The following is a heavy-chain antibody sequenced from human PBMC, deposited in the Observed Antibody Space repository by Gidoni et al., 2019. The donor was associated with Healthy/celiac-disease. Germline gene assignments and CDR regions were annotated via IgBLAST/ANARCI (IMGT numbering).Heavy chain of an antibody. J-gene: IGHJ4*02. CDR1: GFTFDDYA. Sequence: EVQLLESGGGLVQPGRSLRLSCAASGFTFDDYAMDWVRQAPGKGLEWVSSISWNSSSIGDADTVKGRFTIYKDNDKNALYLQMNSLRAEDTDLYDCAKEGYCRGGSCYSPFDYWGQGTLVTVSS. V-gene: IGHV3-9*01. CDR3: AKEGYCRGGSCYSPFDY. D-gene: IGHD2-15*01. CDR2: ISWNSSSI.